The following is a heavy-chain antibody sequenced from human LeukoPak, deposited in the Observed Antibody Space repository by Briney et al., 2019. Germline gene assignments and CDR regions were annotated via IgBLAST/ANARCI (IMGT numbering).Heavy chain of an antibody. CDR2: IKEDGSDK. CDR3: ARDGRGYCSSTSCRNWFDP. J-gene: IGHJ5*02. V-gene: IGHV3-7*01. CDR1: GFTFSSYW. Sequence: GGSLRLSCAASGFTFSSYWMSWVRQVPGKGLEWVANIKEDGSDKYYMDSVRGRFTISRDNAKNSLYLQMNSLRAEDTAVYFCARDGRGYCSSTSCRNWFDPWGQGTPVTVSS. D-gene: IGHD2-2*01.